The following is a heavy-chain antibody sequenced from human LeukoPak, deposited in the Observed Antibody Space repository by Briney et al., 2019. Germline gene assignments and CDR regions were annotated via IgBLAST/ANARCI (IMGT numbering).Heavy chain of an antibody. CDR3: AKDIAPWNWGRPFYFDY. CDR1: GFTFDDYA. D-gene: IGHD7-27*01. J-gene: IGHJ4*02. V-gene: IGHV3-43*02. CDR2: ISGDGGST. Sequence: GGSLRLSCAASGFTFDDYAMHWVRQAPGKGLEWVSLISGDGGSTYYADSVKGRFTISRDNSKNSLYLQMNSLRTEDTALYYCAKDIAPWNWGRPFYFDYWGQGTLATVSS.